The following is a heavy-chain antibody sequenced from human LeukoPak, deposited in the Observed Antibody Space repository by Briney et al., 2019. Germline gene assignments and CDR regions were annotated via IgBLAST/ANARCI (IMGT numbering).Heavy chain of an antibody. D-gene: IGHD4-17*01. CDR3: ARDTPKPLTYGDPGDY. Sequence: PGGSLRLSCAASGFTFSSYSMNWVRQAPGKGLEWVSSISSSSSYIYYADSVKGRFTISRDNAKNSLCLQMNSLRAEDTAVYYCARDTPKPLTYGDPGDYRGQGTLVTVSS. CDR2: ISSSSSYI. CDR1: GFTFSSYS. V-gene: IGHV3-21*01. J-gene: IGHJ4*02.